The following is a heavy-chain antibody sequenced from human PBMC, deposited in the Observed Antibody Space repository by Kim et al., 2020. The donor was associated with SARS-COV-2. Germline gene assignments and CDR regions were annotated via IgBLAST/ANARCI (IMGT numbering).Heavy chain of an antibody. D-gene: IGHD1-26*01. V-gene: IGHV6-1*01. Sequence: NQYAESVKSHITLSPDTSKNQFSLQLDSVTPEDTAVYYCARDAPVGSHFDYWGQGTLVTVSS. CDR2: N. CDR3: ARDAPVGSHFDY. J-gene: IGHJ4*02.